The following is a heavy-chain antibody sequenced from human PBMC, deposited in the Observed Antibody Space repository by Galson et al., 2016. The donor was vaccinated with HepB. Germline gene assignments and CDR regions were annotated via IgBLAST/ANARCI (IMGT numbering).Heavy chain of an antibody. Sequence: SLRLSCAASGFTFSTYGMHWVRQAPGKGLEWVAVISHDGSKKYYAGSVKGRSTISRDNPKNTIYLQMNTLRGEDTAVYYCAKMVWIGESAGGIDYWGQGTLVTVSS. D-gene: IGHD3-10*01. CDR3: AKMVWIGESAGGIDY. J-gene: IGHJ4*02. V-gene: IGHV3-30*18. CDR2: ISHDGSKK. CDR1: GFTFSTYG.